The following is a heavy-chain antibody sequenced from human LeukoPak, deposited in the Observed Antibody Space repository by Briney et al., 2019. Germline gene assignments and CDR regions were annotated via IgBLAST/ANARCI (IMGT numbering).Heavy chain of an antibody. Sequence: GGSLRLPCTGSAFTFSSYSMNWVRQAPGKGLEWVANIKQDGSEKYYVDSVKGRFTISRDNAKNSLYLQMNSLRAEDTAVYYCAREGSSSWYAYYYYYMDVWGKGTTVTVSS. CDR2: IKQDGSEK. J-gene: IGHJ6*03. V-gene: IGHV3-7*01. CDR3: AREGSSSWYAYYYYYMDV. D-gene: IGHD6-13*01. CDR1: AFTFSSYS.